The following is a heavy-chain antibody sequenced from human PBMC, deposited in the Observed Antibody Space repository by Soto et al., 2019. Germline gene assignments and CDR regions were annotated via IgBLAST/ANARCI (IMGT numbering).Heavy chain of an antibody. Sequence: PGGSLRLSCAASGFTFSSYAMSWVRQAPGKGLEWVSAISGSGGSTYYADSVKGRFTISRDNSKNTLYLQMNSLRAEDTAVYYCAKDLSYSSHINYYYYGMDVWGQGTLVTVSS. D-gene: IGHD2-15*01. CDR3: AKDLSYSSHINYYYYGMDV. CDR2: ISGSGGST. V-gene: IGHV3-23*01. J-gene: IGHJ6*02. CDR1: GFTFSSYA.